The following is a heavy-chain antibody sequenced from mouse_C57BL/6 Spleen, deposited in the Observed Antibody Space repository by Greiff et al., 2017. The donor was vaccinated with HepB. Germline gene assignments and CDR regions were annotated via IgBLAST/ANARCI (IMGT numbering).Heavy chain of an antibody. D-gene: IGHD1-1*01. J-gene: IGHJ1*03. Sequence: EVQLVESGPELVKPGASVKMSCKASGYTFTDYNMHWVKQSHGKSLEWIGYINPNNGGTSYNQKFKGKATLTVNKSSSTAYMELRSLTSEDSAVYYCAREDYYGSSYSWYFDVWGTGTTVTVSS. CDR2: INPNNGGT. CDR3: AREDYYGSSYSWYFDV. CDR1: GYTFTDYN. V-gene: IGHV1-22*01.